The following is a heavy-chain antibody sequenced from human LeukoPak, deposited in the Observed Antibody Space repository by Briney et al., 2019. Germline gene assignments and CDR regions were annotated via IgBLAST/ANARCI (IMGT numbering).Heavy chain of an antibody. D-gene: IGHD3-22*01. CDR2: INHSGST. Sequence: PSETLSLTCAVYGGSFSGYYWSWIRQPTGKGLEWIGEINHSGSTNYNPSLKSRVTISVDTSKNQFSLKLSSVTAADTAVYYCARRSITMIVVVIMYFDYWGQGTLVTVSS. CDR3: ARRSITMIVVVIMYFDY. J-gene: IGHJ4*02. CDR1: GGSFSGYY. V-gene: IGHV4-34*01.